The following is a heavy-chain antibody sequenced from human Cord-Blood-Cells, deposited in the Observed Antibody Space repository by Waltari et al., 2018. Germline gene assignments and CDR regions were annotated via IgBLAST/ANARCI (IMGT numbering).Heavy chain of an antibody. CDR3: ARAPLDYGDYRYFDL. D-gene: IGHD4-17*01. CDR2: INHSGST. Sequence: QVQLQQWGAGLLKPSETLSLTCAVYGGSFSGYYWSWIRQPPGKGLEWIGEINHSGSTNYNPSLKGRVTISVDTSKNQFSLKLSSVTAADTAVYYCARAPLDYGDYRYFDLWGRGTLVTVSS. V-gene: IGHV4-34*01. CDR1: GGSFSGYY. J-gene: IGHJ2*01.